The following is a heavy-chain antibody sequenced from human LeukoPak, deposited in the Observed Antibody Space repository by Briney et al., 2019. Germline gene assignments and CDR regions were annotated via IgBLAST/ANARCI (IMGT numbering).Heavy chain of an antibody. CDR1: GDTVSSNSAA. V-gene: IGHV6-1*01. CDR3: ARGFALDF. CDR2: TYYRSKWYY. Sequence: PSQTLSLTCDISGDTVSSNSAAWNWIRQSPSRGLEWLGRTYYRSKWYYDCAVSVKSRITISPDTSKNQFSLQLNSVTADDTAVYYCARGFALDFWGQGTMVTVSS. J-gene: IGHJ3*01.